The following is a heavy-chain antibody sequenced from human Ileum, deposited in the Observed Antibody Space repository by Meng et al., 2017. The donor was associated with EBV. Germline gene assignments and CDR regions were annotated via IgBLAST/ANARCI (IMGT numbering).Heavy chain of an antibody. V-gene: IGHV4-39*07. CDR3: ARGSTPAAGAY. CDR1: GGSISSSSYY. J-gene: IGHJ4*02. CDR2: MYSSGTT. D-gene: IGHD6-13*01. Sequence: VPGPGLPQPSATRAPTCAVSGGSISSSSYYWGWIRQPPGKGLEWIGSMYSSGTTNYNPSLTSRVTISLDTSKNQFSLKLSSVTAADTAVYYCARGSTPAAGAYWGQGTLVTVSS.